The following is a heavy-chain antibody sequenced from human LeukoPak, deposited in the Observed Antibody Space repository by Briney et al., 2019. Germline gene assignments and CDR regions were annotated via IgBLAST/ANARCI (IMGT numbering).Heavy chain of an antibody. CDR2: ISYDASKK. CDR1: VFTFRSYS. CDR3: AKEEGSRNYGAT. J-gene: IGHJ5*02. Sequence: GGSLRLSCAASVFTFRSYSIHSVRQAPGKGREWVAVISYDASKKYKADSVKGRFTNSRDNSKNTEYLQRDGLRIEDTAMCDCAKEEGSRNYGATWGQGTLVTVSS. D-gene: IGHD4/OR15-4a*01. V-gene: IGHV3-30*18.